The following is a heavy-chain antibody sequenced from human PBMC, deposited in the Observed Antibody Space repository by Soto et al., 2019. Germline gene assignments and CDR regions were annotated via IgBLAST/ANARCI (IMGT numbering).Heavy chain of an antibody. CDR3: ARVGGTPYYYYYYMDV. CDR1: GGSFSGYY. J-gene: IGHJ6*03. V-gene: IGHV4-34*01. CDR2: INHSGST. D-gene: IGHD1-1*01. Sequence: ASETLSLTCAVYGGSFSGYYWSWIRQPPGKGLEWIGEINHSGSTNYNPSLKSRVTISVDTSKNQFSLKLSSVTAADTAVYYCARVGGTPYYYYYYMDVWGKGTTVTVSS.